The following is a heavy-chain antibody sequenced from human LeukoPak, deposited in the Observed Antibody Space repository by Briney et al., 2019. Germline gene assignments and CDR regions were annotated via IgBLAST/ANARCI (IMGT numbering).Heavy chain of an antibody. CDR3: AKARSRGYGSSTSCPDY. CDR2: ISGSGGST. J-gene: IGHJ4*02. CDR1: GFTFSSYA. Sequence: PGGSLRLSCAASGFTFSSYAMSWVRQAPGKGLEWVSAISGSGGSTYYADSVKGRFTISRDNSKNTLYLQMNSLRAEDTAVYYCAKARSRGYGSSTSCPDYWGQGTLVTVSS. D-gene: IGHD2-2*01. V-gene: IGHV3-23*01.